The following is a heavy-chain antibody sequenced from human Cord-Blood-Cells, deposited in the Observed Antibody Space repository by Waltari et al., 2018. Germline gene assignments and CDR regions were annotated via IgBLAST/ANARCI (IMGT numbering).Heavy chain of an antibody. J-gene: IGHJ4*02. D-gene: IGHD5-12*01. CDR1: GHLQKLG. CDR3: ARGGRGYSGYDSSHFDY. Sequence: VEPVAVWGGGEEPWAPGEGPLQGFGGHLQKLGFPLVWPGPAPRSGGLGWMGGIIPIFGTANYAQKFQGRVTITADESTSTAYMELSSLRSEDTAVYYCARGGRGYSGYDSSHFDYWGQGTLVTVSS. V-gene: IGHV1-69*01. CDR2: IIPIFGTA.